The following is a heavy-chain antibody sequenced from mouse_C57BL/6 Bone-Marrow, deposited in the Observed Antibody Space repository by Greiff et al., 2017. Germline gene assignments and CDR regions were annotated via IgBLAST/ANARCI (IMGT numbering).Heavy chain of an antibody. V-gene: IGHV14-4*01. CDR2: IDPENGDT. CDR1: GFNIKDDY. CDR3: HYDGYSYYFDY. D-gene: IGHD2-3*01. J-gene: IGHJ2*01. Sequence: EVKLMESGAELVRPGASVKLSCTASGFNIKDDYMHWVKQRPEQGLEWIGWIDPENGDTEYASKFQGKATITADTSSNTAYLQLSSLTSEDTAVYYCHYDGYSYYFDYWGQGTTLTVSS.